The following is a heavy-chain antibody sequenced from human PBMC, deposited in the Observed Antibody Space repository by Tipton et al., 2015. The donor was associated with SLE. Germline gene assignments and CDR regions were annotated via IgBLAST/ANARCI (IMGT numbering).Heavy chain of an antibody. CDR1: GVSTSSGGYF. Sequence: TLSLTCTVSGVSTSSGGYFWNWIRHYQGKGLEWIGSIHHSGTTHYNPSLKSRVTLAVDTSKNQFSLKLSVVTAADTAVYYCVSSGYPLGTFESWGQGTMVTVSS. D-gene: IGHD3-9*01. CDR2: IHHSGTT. CDR3: VSSGYPLGTFES. V-gene: IGHV4-31*03. J-gene: IGHJ3*02.